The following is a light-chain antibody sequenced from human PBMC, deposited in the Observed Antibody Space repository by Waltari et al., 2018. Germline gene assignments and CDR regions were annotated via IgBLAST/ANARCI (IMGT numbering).Light chain of an antibody. V-gene: IGLV1-40*01. CDR2: GNS. CDR3: QSYDSSLSGYV. CDR1: SSNIGAGYD. Sequence: QSVLTQPPSVSGAPGQRVTISCTGSSSNIGAGYDVHWYQQLPGTAPKTLIYGNSNRPSGVPDRFSGSKSGPSASLAITGLQAEDEADYYCQSYDSSLSGYVFGTGTKVTVL. J-gene: IGLJ1*01.